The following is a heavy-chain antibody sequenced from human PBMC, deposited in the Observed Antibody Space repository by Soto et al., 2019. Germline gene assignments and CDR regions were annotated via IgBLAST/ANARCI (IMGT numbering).Heavy chain of an antibody. CDR2: ISYDGSNK. J-gene: IGHJ4*02. D-gene: IGHD3-3*01. V-gene: IGHV3-30*18. Sequence: QVQLVESGGGVVQPGRSERLSCAASGFTFSSYGMHWVRQAPGKGLEWVAVISYDGSNKYYADSVKGRFTISRDNSKNTLYLQMNSLRAEDTAVYYCAKDRVRFLEWSIDYWGQGTLVTVSS. CDR1: GFTFSSYG. CDR3: AKDRVRFLEWSIDY.